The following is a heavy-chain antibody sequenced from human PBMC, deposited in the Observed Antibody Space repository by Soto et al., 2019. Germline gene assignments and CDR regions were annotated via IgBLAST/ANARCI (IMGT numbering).Heavy chain of an antibody. CDR3: ARDQDSDNYVYAGSQEPYGMDV. J-gene: IGHJ6*02. Sequence: SVKVSCKASGGTFSSDFISWVRQAPGQGFEWVGGTIARFGSANFAQKFQGRVTITADRFTSTVYMELSSLTSEDTATYYCARDQDSDNYVYAGSQEPYGMDVWGQGTTVTVSS. V-gene: IGHV1-69*06. CDR2: TIARFGSA. D-gene: IGHD3-16*01. CDR1: GGTFSSDF.